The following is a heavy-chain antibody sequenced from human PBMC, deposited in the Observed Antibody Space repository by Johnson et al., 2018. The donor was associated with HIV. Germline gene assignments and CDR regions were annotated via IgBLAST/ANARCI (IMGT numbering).Heavy chain of an antibody. V-gene: IGHV3-30-3*02. D-gene: IGHD3-3*01. J-gene: IGHJ3*02. CDR3: AKLWGRDPDNFWSGPTFDI. Sequence: QVQLVESGGGVVQPGRSLRLSCAASGFTFSSYAMHWVRQAPGKGLEWVAVISYDGSNKYYADSVKGRFTISRDNSKNTLYLQMNSLRAEDTAVYYCAKLWGRDPDNFWSGPTFDIWGQGTMVTVSS. CDR1: GFTFSSYA. CDR2: ISYDGSNK.